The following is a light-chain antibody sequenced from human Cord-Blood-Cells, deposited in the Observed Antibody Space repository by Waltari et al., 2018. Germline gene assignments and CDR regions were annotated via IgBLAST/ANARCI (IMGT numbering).Light chain of an antibody. J-gene: IGKJ4*01. CDR2: DAS. CDR1: QSVSSY. CDR3: QQRSNWPLT. Sequence: IVLPQSPATLSLSPGERATLSCRASQSVSSYLAWYQQKPGQAPRLLIYDASNRATGTPARFSCSGSGTDFTLTSSSLEPEDFAVYYCQQRSNWPLTFGGGTKVEIK. V-gene: IGKV3-11*01.